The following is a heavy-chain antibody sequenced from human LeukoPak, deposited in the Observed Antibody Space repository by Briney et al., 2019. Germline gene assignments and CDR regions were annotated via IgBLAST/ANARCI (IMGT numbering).Heavy chain of an antibody. J-gene: IGHJ3*02. CDR2: IYPADSDT. CDR3: ARFRAGYCSGASCYDSFGI. D-gene: IGHD2-15*01. Sequence: GESLKISCKGSEYSFTSYWIGWVRQMPGKGLEWMGIIYPADSDTRYSPSFKGQVTISADKSITTAFLQWSSLKASDTAMYYCARFRAGYCSGASCYDSFGIWGQGTVVTVSS. V-gene: IGHV5-51*01. CDR1: EYSFTSYW.